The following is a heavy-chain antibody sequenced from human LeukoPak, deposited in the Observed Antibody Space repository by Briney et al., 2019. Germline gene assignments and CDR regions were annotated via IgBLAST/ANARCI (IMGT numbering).Heavy chain of an antibody. CDR1: GYSFTSYW. CDR2: IDPSDSYT. Sequence: GESLKISCKGSGYSFTSYWINWVRQMPGKGPDWVGRIDPSDSYTNYSPSLQGHVTISVDQSTSTAYLHWSSLKASDTAMYYCARHHGSSPKAFDIWGQGTMVTVSS. CDR3: ARHHGSSPKAFDI. J-gene: IGHJ3*02. V-gene: IGHV5-10-1*01. D-gene: IGHD2-2*03.